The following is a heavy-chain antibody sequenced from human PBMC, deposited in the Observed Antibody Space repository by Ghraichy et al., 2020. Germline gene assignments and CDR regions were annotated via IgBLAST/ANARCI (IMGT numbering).Heavy chain of an antibody. J-gene: IGHJ4*02. Sequence: ASVKVSCKASGYTFTGYYMHWVRQAPGQGLEWMGWINPNSGGTNYAQKFQGRVTMTRDTSISTAYMELSRLRSDDTAVYYCARGRPRINDFWSGYYTKGYYFDYWGQGTLVTVSS. D-gene: IGHD3-3*01. CDR1: GYTFTGYY. CDR2: INPNSGGT. CDR3: ARGRPRINDFWSGYYTKGYYFDY. V-gene: IGHV1-2*02.